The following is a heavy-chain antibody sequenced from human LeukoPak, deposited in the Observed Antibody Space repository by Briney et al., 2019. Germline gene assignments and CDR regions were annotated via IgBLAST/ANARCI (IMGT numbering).Heavy chain of an antibody. D-gene: IGHD6-19*01. CDR2: IRSSSSYI. J-gene: IGHJ4*02. CDR1: GFTVSNNY. V-gene: IGHV3-21*04. Sequence: GGSLRLSCAASGFTVSNNYMNWVRQAPGKGLEWVSSIRSSSSYIYYADSVKGRFTISRDNAKNSLYLQMNSLRTEDTAVYYCARGVRYSSAWAFDYWGQGTLVTVSS. CDR3: ARGVRYSSAWAFDY.